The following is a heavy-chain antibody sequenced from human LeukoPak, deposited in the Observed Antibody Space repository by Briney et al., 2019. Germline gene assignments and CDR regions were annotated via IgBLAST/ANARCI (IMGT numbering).Heavy chain of an antibody. J-gene: IGHJ3*02. Sequence: PGGSLRLSCAASEFTFNNYGMHWVRQAPGKGLEWVAFIRYNGNNQYYADSVKGRFTISRDNAKNSLYLQMNSLRAEDTAVYYCARYRFVVGATDSFDMWGQGTTVTVSS. CDR1: EFTFNNYG. CDR3: ARYRFVVGATDSFDM. CDR2: IRYNGNNQ. D-gene: IGHD1-26*01. V-gene: IGHV3-30*02.